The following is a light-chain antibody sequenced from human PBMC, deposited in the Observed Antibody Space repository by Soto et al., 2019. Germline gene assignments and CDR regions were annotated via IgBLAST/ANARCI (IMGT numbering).Light chain of an antibody. J-gene: IGKJ4*01. CDR2: DAA. CDR1: QTSITY. V-gene: IGKV1-39*01. CDR3: QQSYSTPPT. Sequence: DIQMTQSPSSLSASVGDRATITCRASQTSITYLKWYQQKPGKAPKLLIYDAASLQSGVPSRFSDSGSGTDFTLTISSLQPEDFATYYCQQSYSTPPTCGGGTKVEIK.